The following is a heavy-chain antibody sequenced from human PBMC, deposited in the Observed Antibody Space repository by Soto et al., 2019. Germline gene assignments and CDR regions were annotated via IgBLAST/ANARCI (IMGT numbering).Heavy chain of an antibody. CDR2: IYNNGDT. D-gene: IGHD3-16*01. Sequence: SETLSLTCTVSDGAINTYYWAWTRQPAGMGLERIGRIYNNGDTSYSPSLKSRVSMSVDKTKNQFSLRLTSVTAADTAVYYCGREGNDYAIDYWGQGILVT. CDR3: GREGNDYAIDY. V-gene: IGHV4-4*07. J-gene: IGHJ4*02. CDR1: DGAINTYY.